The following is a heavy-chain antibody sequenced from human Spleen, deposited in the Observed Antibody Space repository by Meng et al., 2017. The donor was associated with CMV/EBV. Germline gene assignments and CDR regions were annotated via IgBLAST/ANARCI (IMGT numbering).Heavy chain of an antibody. D-gene: IGHD2-2*01. Sequence: GSFSGYYWSWVRQPPGKGLEWIGEINHSGSTNYNPSLKSRVTISVDTSKNQFSLKLSSVTAADTAVYYCAREALGYCSSTSCSPTTYWGQGTLVTVSS. CDR1: GSFSGYY. J-gene: IGHJ4*02. V-gene: IGHV4-34*01. CDR2: INHSGST. CDR3: AREALGYCSSTSCSPTTY.